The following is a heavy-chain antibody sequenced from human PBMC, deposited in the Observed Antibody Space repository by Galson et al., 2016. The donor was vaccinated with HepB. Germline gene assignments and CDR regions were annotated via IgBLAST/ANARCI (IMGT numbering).Heavy chain of an antibody. D-gene: IGHD2-15*01. J-gene: IGHJ3*02. V-gene: IGHV3-21*01. CDR3: ARGTFCSGDSCYSPAFDM. Sequence: SLRLSCAASGFTFSSYSMNWVRQAPGKGPEWVSTFGDGGDIYYADSVKGRFTISRDNSRNTLYLQMNTLRAEDTAVYYCARGTFCSGDSCYSPAFDMWGQGTMVTVSS. CDR2: FGDGGDI. CDR1: GFTFSSYS.